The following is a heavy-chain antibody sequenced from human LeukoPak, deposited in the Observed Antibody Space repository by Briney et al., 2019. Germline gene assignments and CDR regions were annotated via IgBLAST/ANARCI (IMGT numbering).Heavy chain of an antibody. J-gene: IGHJ6*02. CDR3: ATRQPIPVARGNYYYYGMDV. CDR1: GYTFTGYY. Sequence: GASVKVSCKASGYTFTGYYLHWVRQAPGQGLEWMGWINPNCGGTNYAQKFQGRVTMTRDTSISTAYMELSRLRSDDTAVYYCATRQPIPVARGNYYYYGMDVWGQGTTVTVPS. V-gene: IGHV1-2*02. CDR2: INPNCGGT. D-gene: IGHD6-19*01.